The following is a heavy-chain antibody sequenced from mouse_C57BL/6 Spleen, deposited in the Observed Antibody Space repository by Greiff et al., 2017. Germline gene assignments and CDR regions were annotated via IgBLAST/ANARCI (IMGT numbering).Heavy chain of an antibody. Sequence: EVHLVESGGDLVKPGGSLKLSCAASGFTFSSYGMSWVRQTPDKRLEWVATISSGGSYTYYPDSVKGRFTISRDNAKNTLYLQMSSLKSEDTAMYYCARLSLSGGDRYYFDYWGQGTTLTVSS. J-gene: IGHJ2*01. CDR1: GFTFSSYG. D-gene: IGHD6-2*01. V-gene: IGHV5-6*01. CDR2: ISSGGSYT. CDR3: ARLSLSGGDRYYFDY.